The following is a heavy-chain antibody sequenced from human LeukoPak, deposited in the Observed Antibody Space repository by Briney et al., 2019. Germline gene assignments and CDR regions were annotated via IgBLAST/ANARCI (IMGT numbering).Heavy chain of an antibody. CDR1: GGSISSYY. V-gene: IGHV4-59*01. CDR3: ARVNSSSWYYYYYYVDV. CDR2: IYHSGST. Sequence: SETLSLTCTVSGGSISSYYWSWIRQPPGKGLEWIGYIYHSGSTNYNPSLKSRVTISVDTSRNQFSLKLSSVTAADTAVYYCARVNSSSWYYYYYYVDVWGKGTTVTVSS. J-gene: IGHJ6*03. D-gene: IGHD6-13*01.